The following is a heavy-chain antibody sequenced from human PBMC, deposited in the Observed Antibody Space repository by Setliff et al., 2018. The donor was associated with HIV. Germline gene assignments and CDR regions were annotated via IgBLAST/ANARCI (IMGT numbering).Heavy chain of an antibody. CDR1: GFTVSRNY. Sequence: GGSLRLSCTASGFTVSRNYMSWVRQAPGKGLEWVSVIYTGGSTSYADSVKGRFTIFRDNAQNTLYLQMNSLRGEDTAVYYCAGVPTGTTSAFDYWGQGTLVTVSS. V-gene: IGHV3-66*01. D-gene: IGHD1-7*01. CDR3: AGVPTGTTSAFDY. CDR2: IYTGGST. J-gene: IGHJ4*02.